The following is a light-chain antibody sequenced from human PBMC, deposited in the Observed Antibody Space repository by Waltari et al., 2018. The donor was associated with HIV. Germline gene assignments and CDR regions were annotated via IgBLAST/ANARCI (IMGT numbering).Light chain of an antibody. CDR1: SSHIGDNY. CDR2: DND. Sequence: QSVLTQPPSVSAAPGQKVTISCSGSSSHIGDNYLSWYQQLPGTTPKLLIYDNDKRPSGIPDRFSGSKSVTSATLGIAGLQAGDEADYYCGTWDSSLSALLFGGGTKVTVL. CDR3: GTWDSSLSALL. V-gene: IGLV1-51*01. J-gene: IGLJ2*01.